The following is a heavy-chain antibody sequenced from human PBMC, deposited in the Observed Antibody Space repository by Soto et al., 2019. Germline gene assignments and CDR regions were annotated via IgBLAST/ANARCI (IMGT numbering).Heavy chain of an antibody. Sequence: GGSLRLSCAASGFTFGGSAMHWVRQASGRGLEWVGHIRSKTNSYATAYAESVKGRFTISRDDSMNTAYLQMNSLKTEDTAVYFCTKQTDAVQWLVVPTDYNFDYWGQGTLVTVSS. CDR3: TKQTDAVQWLVVPTDYNFDY. CDR2: IRSKTNSYAT. J-gene: IGHJ4*02. V-gene: IGHV3-73*01. D-gene: IGHD6-19*01. CDR1: GFTFGGSA.